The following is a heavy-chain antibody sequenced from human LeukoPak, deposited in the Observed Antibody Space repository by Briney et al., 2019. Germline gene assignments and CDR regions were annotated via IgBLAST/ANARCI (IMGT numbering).Heavy chain of an antibody. CDR1: GGSFSGYY. J-gene: IGHJ6*02. V-gene: IGHV4-34*01. CDR3: ARRVFFPYGMDG. D-gene: IGHD2/OR15-2a*01. Sequence: SETLSLTCAVYGGSFSGYYWSWIRQPPGKGLEWIGEINHSGSTNNNPSLKSRITISVDTSKNQFSLKLSSVTAADTAVYYCARRVFFPYGMDGWGQGTTVTVSS. CDR2: INHSGST.